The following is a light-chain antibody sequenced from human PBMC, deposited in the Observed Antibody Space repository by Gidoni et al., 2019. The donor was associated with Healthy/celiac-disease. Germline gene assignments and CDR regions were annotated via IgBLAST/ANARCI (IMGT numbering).Light chain of an antibody. CDR1: QRVLYSSNNKNY. CDR3: QQYYSTPTT. CDR2: WAY. V-gene: IGKV4-1*01. Sequence: DIVMTQSTDSLTVSLGERATINCKSSQRVLYSSNNKNYLAWYQQKPGQPPKLLFYWAYTRESGVPDRFRGSWAGTDFTLTISSLQAEDVAVYYGQQYYSTPTTFXQXTKVEIK. J-gene: IGKJ1*01.